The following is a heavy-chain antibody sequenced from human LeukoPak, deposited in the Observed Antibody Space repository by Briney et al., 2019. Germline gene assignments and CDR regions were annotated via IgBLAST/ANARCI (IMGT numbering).Heavy chain of an antibody. D-gene: IGHD3-10*01. J-gene: IGHJ4*02. CDR3: ARELAGHYYGSGSSFDY. CDR2: IYSGGST. CDR1: GFTVSSNY. V-gene: IGHV3-53*01. Sequence: GGSLRLSCAASGFTVSSNYMSWVRQAPGKGLEWVSIIYSGGSTYYADSVKGRFTISRDNAKNSLYLQMNSLRAEDTAVYYCARELAGHYYGSGSSFDYWGQGTLVTVSS.